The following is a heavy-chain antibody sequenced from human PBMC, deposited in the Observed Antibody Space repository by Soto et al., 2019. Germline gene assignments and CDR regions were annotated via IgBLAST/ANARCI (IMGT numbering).Heavy chain of an antibody. D-gene: IGHD2-21*02. J-gene: IGHJ6*02. CDR1: GFSLSTGGVG. CDR3: AHSRCGGDCLPSYSSHYSYGMDV. CDR2: IYWDDDK. Sequence: QITLKESGPSLVKPTQTLTLTCTFSGFSLSTGGVGVGWIRQPPGKALEWLALIYWDDDKRYSPSLRSRLTVTKDTSKHQVVLTMTNMDPVDTATYYCAHSRCGGDCLPSYSSHYSYGMDVLGQGTTVTVSS. V-gene: IGHV2-5*02.